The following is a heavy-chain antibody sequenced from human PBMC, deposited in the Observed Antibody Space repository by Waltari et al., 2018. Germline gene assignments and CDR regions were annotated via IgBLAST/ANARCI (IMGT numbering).Heavy chain of an antibody. D-gene: IGHD4-4*01. CDR2: RKQDGSEK. CDR1: GFTCSSYW. Sequence: EVQLVESGGGLVQPGGSLRLSCAASGFTCSSYWMSWVRQAPGKGLEWVANRKQDGSEKYYVDSVKGRFTISRDNAKNSLYLQMNSLRAEDTGVYYCAREGLTEEAAYWGQGTLVTVSS. J-gene: IGHJ4*02. CDR3: AREGLTEEAAY. V-gene: IGHV3-7*01.